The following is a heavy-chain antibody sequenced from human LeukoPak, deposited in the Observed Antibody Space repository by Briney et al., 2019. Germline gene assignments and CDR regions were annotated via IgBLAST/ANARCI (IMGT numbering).Heavy chain of an antibody. CDR1: GFTFSSYA. CDR3: AKDLDCSSTSCYPDY. Sequence: PGGSLRLSCAASGFTFSSYAMSWVRQAPGKGLEWVSAMSGSGGSTYYADSVKGRFTISRDNSKNTLYLQMNSLRAEDTAVYYCAKDLDCSSTSCYPDYWGQGTLVTVSS. J-gene: IGHJ4*02. V-gene: IGHV3-23*01. CDR2: MSGSGGST. D-gene: IGHD2-2*01.